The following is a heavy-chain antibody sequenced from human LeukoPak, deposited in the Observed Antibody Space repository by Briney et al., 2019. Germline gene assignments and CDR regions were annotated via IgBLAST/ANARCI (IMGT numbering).Heavy chain of an antibody. J-gene: IGHJ4*02. CDR3: ARVPSLWFGELTAPIISYYFDY. V-gene: IGHV3-23*01. CDR2: FSFNGEST. D-gene: IGHD3-10*01. Sequence: HPGGSLRLSCAASGFTFSSYAMTWVRQAPGKGLEWVSSFSFNGESTYYADSAKGRFTISRDNSKNTLYLQMNSLRAEDTAVYYCARVPSLWFGELTAPIISYYFDYWGQGTLVTVSS. CDR1: GFTFSSYA.